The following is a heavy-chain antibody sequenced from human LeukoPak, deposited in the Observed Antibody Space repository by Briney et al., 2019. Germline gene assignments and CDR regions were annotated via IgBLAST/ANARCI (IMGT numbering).Heavy chain of an antibody. CDR3: ARELVRGNYTY. Sequence: PSETLSLTCTVSGGSISSYYWSWIRQPPGKGLEWIRDIYYSGSTNYNPSLKSRVTISVDTSKNQFSLRLSSVTAADTAVYYCARELVRGNYTYWGQGTLVTVSS. D-gene: IGHD1-7*01. CDR1: GGSISSYY. V-gene: IGHV4-59*01. J-gene: IGHJ4*02. CDR2: IYYSGST.